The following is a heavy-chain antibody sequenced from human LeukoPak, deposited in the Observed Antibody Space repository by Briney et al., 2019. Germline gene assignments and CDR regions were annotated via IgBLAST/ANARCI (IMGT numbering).Heavy chain of an antibody. CDR3: AVLAKGY. V-gene: IGHV4-59*01. CDR2: IYYSGST. Sequence: SETLSLTCTVSGGSISNYYWSWIRQPPGKGLEWIGYIYYSGSTNYNPSLKSRVTISVDTSKNQFSLKLSSVTAADTAVYYCAVLAKGYWGQGTLVTVSS. CDR1: GGSISNYY. J-gene: IGHJ4*02.